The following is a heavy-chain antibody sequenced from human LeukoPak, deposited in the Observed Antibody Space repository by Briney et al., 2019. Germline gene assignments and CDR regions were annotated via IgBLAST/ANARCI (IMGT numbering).Heavy chain of an antibody. V-gene: IGHV5-51*01. CDR3: ARQGGSWYLYYFDY. Sequence: GESLQXSXEGSGYSFTSYWIGWVRQMPGKGLXGMGIIYPGDSDTRYSPSFQGQVTISADKSISTAYLQWSSLKASDTAMYYCARQGGSWYLYYFDYWGQGTLVTVSS. CDR1: GYSFTSYW. J-gene: IGHJ4*02. CDR2: IYPGDSDT. D-gene: IGHD6-13*01.